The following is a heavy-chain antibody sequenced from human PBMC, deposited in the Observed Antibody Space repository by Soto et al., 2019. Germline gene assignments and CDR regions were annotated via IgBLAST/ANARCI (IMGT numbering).Heavy chain of an antibody. CDR3: ARDRGGDGMDV. Sequence: QVQLVPSGAEVQKPGASVKVSCKASGYTFSSYGISWVRQAPGQGLEWMGWISGYNGNTNDAQKLQGRVTMTIDTSTSTGYMELRSLRADDTAVYYCARDRGGDGMDVGGQGTTVTVSS. D-gene: IGHD3-16*01. CDR1: GYTFSSYG. V-gene: IGHV1-18*01. CDR2: ISGYNGNT. J-gene: IGHJ6*02.